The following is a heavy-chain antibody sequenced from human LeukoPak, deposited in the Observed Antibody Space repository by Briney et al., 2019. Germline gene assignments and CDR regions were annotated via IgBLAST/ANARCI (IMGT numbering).Heavy chain of an antibody. V-gene: IGHV3-48*03. CDR2: VSSSGSTI. CDR3: ARSRHETWWVYGMDV. D-gene: IGHD2-8*02. J-gene: IGHJ6*02. CDR1: GFTFSSYE. Sequence: GGSLRLSCAASGFTFSSYEMNWVRQAPGKGLEWVSYVSSSGSTIYYADSVKGRFTISRDNAKNSLYLQMNSLRAEDTAVYYCARSRHETWWVYGMDVWGQGTTVTVSS.